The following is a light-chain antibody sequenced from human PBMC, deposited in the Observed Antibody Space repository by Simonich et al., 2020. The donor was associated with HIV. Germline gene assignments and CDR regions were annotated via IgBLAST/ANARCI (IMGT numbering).Light chain of an antibody. V-gene: IGKV3-15*01. J-gene: IGKJ1*01. Sequence: EIVLTQSPGTLSLSPGERATLSCRASQSVSSNLAWYQQKPGQAPRLLIYGASTRATGIPARFSGSGSETEFTLTISSLQSEDVAVYYCQQYNDWHPWTFGQGTKVEIK. CDR1: QSVSSN. CDR3: QQYNDWHPWT. CDR2: GAS.